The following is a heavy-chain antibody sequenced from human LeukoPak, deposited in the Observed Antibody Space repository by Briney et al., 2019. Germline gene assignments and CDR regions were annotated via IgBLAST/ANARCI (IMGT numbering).Heavy chain of an antibody. V-gene: IGHV1-2*06. CDR3: ARYFPGIAAAYYYYYGMDV. Sequence: PMASVKVSCKASGYTFTGYYMHWVRQAPGQGLEWMGRINPNSGGTNYAQKFQGRVTMTRDTSISTAYMELSRLRSDDTAVCYCARYFPGIAAAYYYYYGMDVWGQGTTVTVSS. J-gene: IGHJ6*01. CDR2: INPNSGGT. CDR1: GYTFTGYY. D-gene: IGHD6-13*01.